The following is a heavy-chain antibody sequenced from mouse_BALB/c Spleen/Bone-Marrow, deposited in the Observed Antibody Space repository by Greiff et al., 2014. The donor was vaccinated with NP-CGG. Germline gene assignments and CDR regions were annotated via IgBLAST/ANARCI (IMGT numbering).Heavy chain of an antibody. CDR1: GYSFTGYY. Sequence: LVKTGASVKISCKASGYSFTGYYMHWVKQSHGKSLEWIGYISCYNGATSYNQKFKGKATFIVDTSSSTAYMQFNSLTSEDSAVYYCARRGNPIVYYAMDYWGQGTSVTVSS. J-gene: IGHJ4*01. CDR2: ISCYNGAT. V-gene: IGHV1S34*01. CDR3: ARRGNPIVYYAMDY.